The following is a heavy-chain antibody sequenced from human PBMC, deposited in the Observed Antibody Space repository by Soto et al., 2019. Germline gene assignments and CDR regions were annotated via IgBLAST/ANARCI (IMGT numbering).Heavy chain of an antibody. Sequence: ASVKVSCKASGGTFGSQGIAWVRQAPGQGLEWMGGFIAMLGTPTYAKKVQGRATISADESLTSSYLELRSLRSEDTGVYFCARWAMANFDYWGQGTVVTVSS. J-gene: IGHJ4*02. D-gene: IGHD5-18*01. CDR3: ARWAMANFDY. CDR1: GGTFGSQG. CDR2: FIAMLGTP. V-gene: IGHV1-69*13.